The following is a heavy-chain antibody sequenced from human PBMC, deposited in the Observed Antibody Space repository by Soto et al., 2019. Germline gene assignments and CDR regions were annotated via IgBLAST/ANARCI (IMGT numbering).Heavy chain of an antibody. J-gene: IGHJ4*02. CDR1: GGTFSSYA. CDR3: ASLPPGVAHYYDSSGYYYPY. V-gene: IGHV1-69*01. CDR2: IIPIFGTA. Sequence: QVQLVQSRAEVKKPGSSVKVTCKASGGTFSSYAISWVRQAPGQGLEWMGGIIPIFGTANYAQKFQGRVTITADESTSTAYMELSSLRSEDTAVYYCASLPPGVAHYYDSSGYYYPYCRQGTLVTVSS. D-gene: IGHD3-22*01.